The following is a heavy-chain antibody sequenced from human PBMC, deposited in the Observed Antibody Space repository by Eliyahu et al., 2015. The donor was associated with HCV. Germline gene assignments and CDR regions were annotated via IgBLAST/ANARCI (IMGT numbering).Heavy chain of an antibody. J-gene: IGHJ4*02. Sequence: EVQLVESGGGLVQPGGSXRLSCSASGFTFXTYAMHWVRQAPGKGLEYVSAISSNGGSTYYADSVKGRFTISRDNSKNTLDLQMSSLRAEDTAVYYCVKSISSRVAARPDYWGQGTLVTVSS. D-gene: IGHD6-6*01. CDR2: ISSNGGST. V-gene: IGHV3-64D*09. CDR3: VKSISSRVAARPDY. CDR1: GFTFXTYA.